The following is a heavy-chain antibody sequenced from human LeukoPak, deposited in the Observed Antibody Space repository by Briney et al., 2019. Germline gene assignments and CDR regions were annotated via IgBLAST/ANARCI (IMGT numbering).Heavy chain of an antibody. CDR1: GGSISSGGYY. CDR2: IYHSGST. CDR3: ARADCSSTSCYTVDAFDI. J-gene: IGHJ3*02. Sequence: SETLSLTCTVSGGSISSGGYYWSWIRQPPGKGLEWIGYIYHSGSTYYNPSLKSRVTISVDRSKNQFSLKLSSVTAADTAVYYCARADCSSTSCYTVDAFDIWGQGTMVTVSS. V-gene: IGHV4-30-2*01. D-gene: IGHD2-2*02.